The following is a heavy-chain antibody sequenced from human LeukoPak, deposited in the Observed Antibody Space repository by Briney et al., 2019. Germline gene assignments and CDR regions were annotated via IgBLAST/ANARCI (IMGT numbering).Heavy chain of an antibody. CDR2: IDRGGSK. V-gene: IGHV3-53*01. J-gene: IGHJ6*04. D-gene: IGHD3-10*02. CDR3: AELGITMIGGV. CDR1: GFTVTSNY. Sequence: GGSLRLSCAASGFTVTSNYMNWVRQAPGKGLEWVSVIDRGGSKYYADSVKGRFTISRDNAKNSLYLQMNSLRAEDTAVYYCAELGITMIGGVWGKGTTVTISS.